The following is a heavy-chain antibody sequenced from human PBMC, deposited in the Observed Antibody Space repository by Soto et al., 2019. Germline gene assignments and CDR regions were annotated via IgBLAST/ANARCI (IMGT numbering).Heavy chain of an antibody. CDR3: ANFPMTTRCGMDV. CDR2: ISNGGSII. Sequence: EVQLVESGGGLVQPGGSLRLSCAASGFTFSSYTMNWVRQAPGKGLEWVSCISNGGSIIYSADSVKGRFTISRDNAKNSLYLQMNSLRDEDTAVYDCANFPMTTRCGMDVWGQGTTVTVSS. V-gene: IGHV3-48*02. J-gene: IGHJ6*02. CDR1: GFTFSSYT.